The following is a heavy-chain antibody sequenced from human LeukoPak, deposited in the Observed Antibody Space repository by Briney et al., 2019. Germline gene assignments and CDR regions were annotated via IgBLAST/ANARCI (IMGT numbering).Heavy chain of an antibody. V-gene: IGHV4-31*03. D-gene: IGHD6-13*01. Sequence: SETLSLTCTVSNDSITSGAYYWTWIRQRPGKGLEWIGYIYYSGSTYYNPSLKSRISMSVDTSKNQFSLKLNSVTAADTAVYYCARDLAAAGSFDPWGQGTLVTVSS. CDR2: IYYSGST. J-gene: IGHJ5*02. CDR3: ARDLAAAGSFDP. CDR1: NDSITSGAYY.